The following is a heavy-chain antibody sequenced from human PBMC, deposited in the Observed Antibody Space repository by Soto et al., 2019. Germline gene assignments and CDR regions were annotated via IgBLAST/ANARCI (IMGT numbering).Heavy chain of an antibody. CDR1: GFTFDDYA. V-gene: IGHV3-9*01. CDR2: ISWNSGSI. J-gene: IGHJ4*02. Sequence: EVQLVESGGGLVQPGRSLRLSCAASGFTFDDYAMHWVRQAPGKGLEWVSGISWNSGSIGYADSVKGRFTISRDNAKNYLYLQMNSLRAEDKALYYCAKSPSYYGDVYYWGQGTLFTVSS. CDR3: AKSPSYYGDVYY. D-gene: IGHD4-17*01.